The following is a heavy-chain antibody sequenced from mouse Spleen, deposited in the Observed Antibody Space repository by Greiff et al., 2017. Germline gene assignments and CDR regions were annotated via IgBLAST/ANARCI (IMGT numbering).Heavy chain of an antibody. V-gene: IGHV5-16*01. D-gene: IGHD2-10*02. Sequence: EVMLVESEGGLVQPGSSMKLSCTASGFTFSDYYMAWVRQVPEKGLEWVANINYDGSSTYYLDSLKSRFIISRDNAKNILYLQMSSLKSEDTATYYCARAYGNYGWFAYWGQGTLVTVSA. CDR2: INYDGSST. CDR1: GFTFSDYY. J-gene: IGHJ3*01. CDR3: ARAYGNYGWFAY.